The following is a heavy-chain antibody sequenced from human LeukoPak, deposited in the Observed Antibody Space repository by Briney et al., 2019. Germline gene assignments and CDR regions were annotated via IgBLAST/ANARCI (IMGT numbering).Heavy chain of an antibody. V-gene: IGHV1-2*02. CDR3: ARVRXGXVQFDY. J-gene: IGHJ4*02. Sequence: ASVKVSCKASGYTFTGYYMHWVRQAPGQGLEWMGWINPNSGGTNYAQKFQGRVTMTRDTSISTAYMELSRLRSDDTAVYYCARVRXGXVQFDYWGQGTLVTVSS. CDR2: INPNSGGT. CDR1: GYTFTGYY.